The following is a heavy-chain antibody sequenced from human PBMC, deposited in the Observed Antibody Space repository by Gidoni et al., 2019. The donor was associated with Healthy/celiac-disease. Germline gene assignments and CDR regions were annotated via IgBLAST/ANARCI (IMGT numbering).Heavy chain of an antibody. CDR3: ARDLNYYDFWSGSFWDY. CDR2: IKQDGSEK. D-gene: IGHD3-3*01. Sequence: EVQLVESGGGLVQPGGSLRLSCAAAVFTFSSYRMSWVRQAPGKGLEWVANIKQDGSEKYYVDSVKGRFTISRDNAKNSLYLQMNSLRAEDTAVYYCARDLNYYDFWSGSFWDYWGQGTLVTVSS. J-gene: IGHJ4*02. V-gene: IGHV3-7*01. CDR1: VFTFSSYR.